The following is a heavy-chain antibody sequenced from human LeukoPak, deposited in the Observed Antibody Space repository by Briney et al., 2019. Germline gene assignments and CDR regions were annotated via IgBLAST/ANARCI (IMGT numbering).Heavy chain of an antibody. Sequence: SETLSLTCAVYGGSFSGYYWSWIRQPPGKGLEWIGEINHSGSTNYNPSLKSRVTISVDTSKNQFFLKLSSVTAADTAVYYCARGRRLYGMDVWGQGTTVTVSS. J-gene: IGHJ6*02. V-gene: IGHV4-34*01. CDR2: INHSGST. CDR1: GGSFSGYY. CDR3: ARGRRLYGMDV.